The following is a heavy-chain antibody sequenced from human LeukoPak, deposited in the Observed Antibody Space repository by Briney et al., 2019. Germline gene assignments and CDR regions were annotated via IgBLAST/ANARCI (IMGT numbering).Heavy chain of an antibody. J-gene: IGHJ4*02. CDR1: GGSISNYY. CDR3: ARMRIGRTIVAASRPPYYFDY. Sequence: PSETVSLTCTVSGGSISNYYWSWIRQPPGKGLEWIGYIYYSGSTNYNPSLKSRVTISVDTSKNQFSLRLSSVTAADTDVYYCARMRIGRTIVAASRPPYYFDYWGQGTLVTVSS. CDR2: IYYSGST. V-gene: IGHV4-59*01. D-gene: IGHD6-13*01.